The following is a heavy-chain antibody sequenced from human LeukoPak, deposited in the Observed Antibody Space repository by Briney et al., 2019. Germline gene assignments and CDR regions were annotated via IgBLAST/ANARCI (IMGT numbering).Heavy chain of an antibody. J-gene: IGHJ4*02. CDR1: GYTFTGYY. CDR3: AREEKYCSSPSCPFDY. V-gene: IGHV1-2*02. Sequence: ASVKVSCKASGYTFTGYYMHWVRQAPGQGLEWMGWINPNSGGTNYAQKFQGRVTMTRDTSISTAYMELSRLRSDDTAVYYCAREEKYCSSPSCPFDYWGQGTLVTVSS. CDR2: INPNSGGT. D-gene: IGHD2-2*01.